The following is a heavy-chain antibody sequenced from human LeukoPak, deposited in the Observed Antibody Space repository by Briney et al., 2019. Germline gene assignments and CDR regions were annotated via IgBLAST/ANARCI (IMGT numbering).Heavy chain of an antibody. V-gene: IGHV3-23*01. J-gene: IGHJ3*02. CDR2: ISGSGGST. CDR1: GFTFSSYA. D-gene: IGHD4-17*01. Sequence: GGSLRLSCAASGFTFSSYAMSWVRQAPGKGLEWVSAISGSGGSTYYADSVKGRFTISRDNSKNTLYLQMNSLRAEDTAVYYYARDPNGDYIGAFDMWGPGTMVTVSS. CDR3: ARDPNGDYIGAFDM.